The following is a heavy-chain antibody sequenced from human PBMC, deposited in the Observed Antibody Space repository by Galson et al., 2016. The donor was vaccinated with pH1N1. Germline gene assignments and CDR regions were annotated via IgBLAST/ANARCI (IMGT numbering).Heavy chain of an antibody. CDR1: GYTFTSYH. CDR3: ARAATVVGDWYFDL. J-gene: IGHJ2*01. Sequence: SVKVSCKASGYTFTSYHVHWVRQAPEQGLEWMGSINPNSGGTNYAQSFQGRVTITRDTSISTASMELSMLRSDDTATYYCARAATVVGDWYFDLWGRGTLVPVSS. CDR2: INPNSGGT. V-gene: IGHV1-2*02. D-gene: IGHD4-23*01.